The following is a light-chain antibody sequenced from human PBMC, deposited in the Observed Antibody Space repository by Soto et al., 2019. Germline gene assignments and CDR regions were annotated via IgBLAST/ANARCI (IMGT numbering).Light chain of an antibody. CDR3: QHYGSSPPYS. CDR1: QSVSSNY. J-gene: IGKJ2*03. V-gene: IGKV3-20*01. Sequence: IVLTQSPATLSLSPGERATLSCRASQSVSSNYLAWYQQKPGQAPRLLIYDASTRATGIPDRFSGSGSGTDFTLTISRLEPEDFAVYYCQHYGSSPPYSFGQGTKLEIK. CDR2: DAS.